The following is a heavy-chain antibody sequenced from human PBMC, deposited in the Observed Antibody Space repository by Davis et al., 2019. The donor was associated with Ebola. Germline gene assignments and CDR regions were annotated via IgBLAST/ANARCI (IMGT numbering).Heavy chain of an antibody. CDR2: IRSKANSYAT. J-gene: IGHJ4*02. D-gene: IGHD1-26*01. CDR3: AKDDYHSGSPFDY. Sequence: GGSLRLSCAASGFTFSGSAMHWVRQASGKGLEWVGRIRSKANSYATAYAASVKGRFTISRDDSKNTLYLQMNSLRAEDTAVYYCAKDDYHSGSPFDYWGQGTLVTVSS. V-gene: IGHV3-73*01. CDR1: GFTFSGSA.